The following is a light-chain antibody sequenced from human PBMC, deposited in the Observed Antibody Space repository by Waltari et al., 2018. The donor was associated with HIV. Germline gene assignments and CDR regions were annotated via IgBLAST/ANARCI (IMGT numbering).Light chain of an antibody. CDR2: GAS. J-gene: IGKJ5*01. Sequence: IVMTQSPATQSVSPGETTTLPCRASQNVSNSLAWFQHNSGQSPRLLIYGASSRAAGVPNKFSGSGSGTDFSLTISNLQSEDFAIYYCQQYFKWPSITFGQGTRLDI. V-gene: IGKV3-15*01. CDR1: QNVSNS. CDR3: QQYFKWPSIT.